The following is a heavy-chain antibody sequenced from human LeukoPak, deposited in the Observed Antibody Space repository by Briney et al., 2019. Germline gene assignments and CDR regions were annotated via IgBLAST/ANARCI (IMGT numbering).Heavy chain of an antibody. CDR3: ARNRDGRFDP. CDR2: IYQSETA. D-gene: IGHD1-14*01. V-gene: IGHV4-38-2*02. CDR1: GYSISSGYF. J-gene: IGHJ5*02. Sequence: SETLSLTCTVSGYSISSGYFWGWMRQPPGKGLEWIGSIYQSETAHYNPSLKSRVTMSVDTSNNQFSLKLTSVTALDTAVYYCARNRDGRFDPWGQGTLVTVSS.